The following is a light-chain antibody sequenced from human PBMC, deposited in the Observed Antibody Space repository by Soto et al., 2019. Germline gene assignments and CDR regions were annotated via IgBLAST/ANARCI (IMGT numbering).Light chain of an antibody. V-gene: IGKV1-5*03. J-gene: IGKJ1*01. CDR3: QQYHSYWT. CDR2: KAS. Sequence: DIQMTQSPSTLSASVGDRVTITCRASQSISSWLAWYQQKPGTAPKLLIYKASSLESGVPSRFSGSGSGTEFSLTISSLQPDDFATYYCQQYHSYWTFVQGTTVEIK. CDR1: QSISSW.